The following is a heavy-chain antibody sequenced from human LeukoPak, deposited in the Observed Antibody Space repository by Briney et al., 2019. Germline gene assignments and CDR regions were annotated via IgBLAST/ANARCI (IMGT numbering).Heavy chain of an antibody. J-gene: IGHJ6*02. Sequence: GASVKVSCKASGYTFTSYDINWVRQATGQGLEWMGWMNPNSGNTGYAQKFQGRVTMTRNTSISTAYMELSSLRSEDTAVYYCARAHEHRVWLVLPSVYYGMDVWGQGTTVTVSS. V-gene: IGHV1-8*01. D-gene: IGHD6-19*01. CDR3: ARAHEHRVWLVLPSVYYGMDV. CDR2: MNPNSGNT. CDR1: GYTFTSYD.